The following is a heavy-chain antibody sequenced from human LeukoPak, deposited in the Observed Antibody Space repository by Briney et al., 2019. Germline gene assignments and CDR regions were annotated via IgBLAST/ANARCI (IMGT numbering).Heavy chain of an antibody. CDR1: GFTFRMYG. J-gene: IGHJ4*02. CDR2: IYSGGST. Sequence: AGGSLRLSCAASGFTFRMYGMSWVRQAPGKGLEWVSVIYSGGSTYYADSVKGRFTISRDNSKNTLYLQMNSLRAEDTAVYYCSRGHYYYDIGVYYPWGYFDSWGQGTLVTVSS. CDR3: SRGHYYYDIGVYYPWGYFDS. D-gene: IGHD3-22*01. V-gene: IGHV3-66*01.